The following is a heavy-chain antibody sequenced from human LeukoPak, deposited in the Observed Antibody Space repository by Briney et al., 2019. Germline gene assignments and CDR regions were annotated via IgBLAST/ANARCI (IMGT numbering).Heavy chain of an antibody. Sequence: GGSLRLSCAASGFTFSSYWMHWVRQAPGKGLVWVSRINSDGSSTNYADSVRGRFTISRDNAKNTLYLQMNRLRAEDTAVYYCARERQLERLAFGKEGSAFDYWGQGTLVTVSS. V-gene: IGHV3-74*01. J-gene: IGHJ4*02. CDR3: ARERQLERLAFGKEGSAFDY. CDR1: GFTFSSYW. CDR2: INSDGSST. D-gene: IGHD1-1*01.